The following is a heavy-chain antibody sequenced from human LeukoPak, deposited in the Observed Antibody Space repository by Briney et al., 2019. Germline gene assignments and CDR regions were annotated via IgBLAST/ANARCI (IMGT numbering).Heavy chain of an antibody. CDR1: GYTFTSYA. D-gene: IGHD5-24*01. CDR2: ITPSGGT. J-gene: IGHJ4*02. V-gene: IGHV1-2*02. CDR3: ARDRYGDGFAHLDY. Sequence: ASVKVSCKASGYTFTSYAIRWVRQAPGQGLEWMGWITPSGGTNYPQKFQGRVAVTWDTSITTAYMDLSGLTSDDTAVYYCARDRYGDGFAHLDYWGQGALVTASS.